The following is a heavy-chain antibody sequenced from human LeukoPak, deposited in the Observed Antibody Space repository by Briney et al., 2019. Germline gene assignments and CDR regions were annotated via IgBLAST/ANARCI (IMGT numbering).Heavy chain of an antibody. CDR2: ISDSGGST. D-gene: IGHD3-16*02. CDR1: GVRFNSYA. CDR3: ARHDSFIPY. Sequence: PGGSLRLSCAASGVRFNSYAMSWVRQPPGKGLEWVSGISDSGGSTYYADSVKGRCTISRDNSKNTVSLQMNNLRAEDTAVYFCARHDSFIPYWGQGTLVTVTS. V-gene: IGHV3-23*01. J-gene: IGHJ4*02.